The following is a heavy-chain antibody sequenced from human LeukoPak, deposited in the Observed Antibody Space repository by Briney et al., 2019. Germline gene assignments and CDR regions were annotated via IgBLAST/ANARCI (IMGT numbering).Heavy chain of an antibody. CDR2: MNPNSGNT. CDR1: GYTFTSYD. V-gene: IGHV1-8*01. CDR3: ARGYRSPYDTYYYDSWGPNKWPDP. Sequence: GASVKVSCKASGYTFTSYDINWVRQATGQGLEWMGWMNPNSGNTGYAQKFQGRVTMTRNTSISTAYMELSSLRSEDTAVYYCARGYRSPYDTYYYDSWGPNKWPDPWGQGTLVTVSS. J-gene: IGHJ5*02. D-gene: IGHD3-22*01.